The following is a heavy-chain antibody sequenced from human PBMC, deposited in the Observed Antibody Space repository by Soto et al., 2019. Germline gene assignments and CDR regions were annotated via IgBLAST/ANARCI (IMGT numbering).Heavy chain of an antibody. CDR1: GFTFTXSX. J-gene: IGHJ3*02. CDR2: SVVGSGNT. CDR3: AADPTWRHTFDI. V-gene: IGHV1-58*01. Sequence: GASVKVSCKASGFTFTXSXXXXXXXARGQRLEWIGWSVVGSGNTNYAQNFQERVTITRDMSTTTVYMELSMLRSEDTAVYYCAADPTWRHTFDIWGQGTMVTVSS.